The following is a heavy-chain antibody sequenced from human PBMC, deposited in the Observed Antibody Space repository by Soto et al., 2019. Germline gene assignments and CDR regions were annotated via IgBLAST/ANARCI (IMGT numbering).Heavy chain of an antibody. D-gene: IGHD3-10*01. CDR2: ISWNSGSI. Sequence: EVQLVESGGGLVQPGRSLRLSCAASGFTFDDYAMHWVRQAQGKGLEWVSGISWNSGSIGYADSVKGRFTISRDNAKNSLYLQMNSLRAEDTALYYCAKDINRWFGETLWGAGHYFDYWGQGTLVTVSS. CDR3: AKDINRWFGETLWGAGHYFDY. CDR1: GFTFDDYA. V-gene: IGHV3-9*01. J-gene: IGHJ4*02.